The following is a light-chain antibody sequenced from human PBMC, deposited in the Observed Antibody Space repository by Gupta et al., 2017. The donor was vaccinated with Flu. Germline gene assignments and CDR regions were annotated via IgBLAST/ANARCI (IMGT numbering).Light chain of an antibody. CDR2: GAS. Sequence: PATLSVSPGERATLSCRASQSVSTNLAWYQQKPGQAPRLLISGASSRATGIPARFSGSGSGTEFSLTISSLQSEDFAVYWCQQENFCPGTFGQGTKVEVK. J-gene: IGKJ1*01. CDR3: QQENFCPGT. CDR1: QSVSTN. V-gene: IGKV3-15*01.